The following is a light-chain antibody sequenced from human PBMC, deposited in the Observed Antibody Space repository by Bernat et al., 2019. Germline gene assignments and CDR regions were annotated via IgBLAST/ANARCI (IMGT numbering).Light chain of an antibody. CDR2: GAS. CDR1: QSISSTY. CDR3: QQYHSSSCT. J-gene: IGKJ2*02. V-gene: IGKV3-20*01. Sequence: EIVLPQSPGTLSLSPGDTAALSCRASQSISSTYLAWYQQKPGQAPRLLRSGASSRATGIPDRFSGSGSETVFTLTISVLEPEDFAVYYCQQYHSSSCTFGQRTKLEMK.